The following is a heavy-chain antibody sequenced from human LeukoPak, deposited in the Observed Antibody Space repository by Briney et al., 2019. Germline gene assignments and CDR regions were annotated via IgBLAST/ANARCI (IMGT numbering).Heavy chain of an antibody. J-gene: IGHJ4*02. D-gene: IGHD3-22*01. CDR3: ARDRIYYDSSGYYTLYYFDY. CDR2: IIPIFGTA. CDR1: GGTFSSYA. Sequence: SVKVSCKASGGTFSSYAISWVRQAPGQGLEWMGGIIPIFGTANYVQKFQGRVTITADESTSTAYMELSSLRSEDTAVYYCARDRIYYDSSGYYTLYYFDYWGQGTLVTVSS. V-gene: IGHV1-69*13.